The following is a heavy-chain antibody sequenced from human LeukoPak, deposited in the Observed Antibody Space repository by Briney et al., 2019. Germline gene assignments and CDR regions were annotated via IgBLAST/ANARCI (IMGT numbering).Heavy chain of an antibody. D-gene: IGHD3-10*01. V-gene: IGHV4-59*08. CDR1: GGSISSYY. CDR2: IYYSGST. J-gene: IGHJ4*02. Sequence: KPSETLSLTCTVSGGSISSYYWSWIRQPPGKGLEWIGYIYYSGSTYYNPSLKSRVTISVDTSKNQFSLKLSSVTAADTAVYYCARLRYYYGSGSYPTLDYWGQGTLVTVSS. CDR3: ARLRYYYGSGSYPTLDY.